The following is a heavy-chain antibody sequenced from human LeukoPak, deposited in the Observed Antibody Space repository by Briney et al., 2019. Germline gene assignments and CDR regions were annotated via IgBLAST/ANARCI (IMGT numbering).Heavy chain of an antibody. CDR3: ASHGSGSYYYYMDV. D-gene: IGHD3-10*01. V-gene: IGHV4-59*01. J-gene: IGHJ6*03. Sequence: SETLSLTCTVSGGSISSYYWSWIRQPPGKGLEWIGYIYYRGSTNYNPSLKSRVTISVDTSKNQFSLKLSSVTAADTAVYYCASHGSGSYYYYMDVWGKGTTVTVSS. CDR1: GGSISSYY. CDR2: IYYRGST.